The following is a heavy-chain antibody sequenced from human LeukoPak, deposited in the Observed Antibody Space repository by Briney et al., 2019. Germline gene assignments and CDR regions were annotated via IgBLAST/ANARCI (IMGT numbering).Heavy chain of an antibody. J-gene: IGHJ4*02. CDR3: AKDWTTATGTAVPFDY. CDR1: GFTFSTYA. D-gene: IGHD1-1*01. V-gene: IGHV3-23*01. Sequence: GGSLRLSCAASGFTFSTYAMSWVRRAPGKGLEWVSGISGGGGSTNYADSVKGRFTISRDNSKNTPYLQMNSLRAEDTAVYYCAKDWTTATGTAVPFDYWGQGTLVTVSS. CDR2: ISGGGGST.